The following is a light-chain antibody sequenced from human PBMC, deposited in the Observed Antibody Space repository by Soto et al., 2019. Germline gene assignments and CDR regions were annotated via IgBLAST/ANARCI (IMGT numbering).Light chain of an antibody. J-gene: IGKJ5*01. CDR3: QQYGSSTIT. CDR2: GAS. V-gene: IGKV3-20*01. CDR1: QSVISTY. Sequence: EIVLTQSPGTLSLSPGESATLSCRASQSVISTYLAWYQQNAGQAPRLLIYGASSRDTGIPDRFSGIGSGTDFNLTIRRLETEEWAVYYCQQYGSSTITGGQGTRLAIK.